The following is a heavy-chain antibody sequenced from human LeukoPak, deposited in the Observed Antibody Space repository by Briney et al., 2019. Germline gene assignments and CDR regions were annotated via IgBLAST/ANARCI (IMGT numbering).Heavy chain of an antibody. J-gene: IGHJ4*02. V-gene: IGHV5-51*01. Sequence: GESLKISCKGSGYIFTSYWIGWVRQMPGKGLELMGIIYPGDSDTRYSPSLQGQVTISADKSISTAYLQWSSLKASDTAMYYCASHSSSWYEYYFDYWGQGTLVTVSS. CDR1: GYIFTSYW. CDR2: IYPGDSDT. CDR3: ASHSSSWYEYYFDY. D-gene: IGHD6-13*01.